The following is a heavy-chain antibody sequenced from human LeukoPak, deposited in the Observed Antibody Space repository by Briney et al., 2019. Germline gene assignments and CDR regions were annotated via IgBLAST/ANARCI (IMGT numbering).Heavy chain of an antibody. J-gene: IGHJ4*02. Sequence: GGSLRLSCAASGFTFNTFEMYWVRQAPGQGLEWVAFISRDGSRIYYADSVKGRFTISRDNSKNTLSLQVNSLRPEDPAVYYCAKDLRTHYCIDYWGQGTLLTVSS. CDR1: GFTFNTFE. D-gene: IGHD3-10*01. CDR3: AKDLRTHYCIDY. V-gene: IGHV3-30-3*01. CDR2: ISRDGSRI.